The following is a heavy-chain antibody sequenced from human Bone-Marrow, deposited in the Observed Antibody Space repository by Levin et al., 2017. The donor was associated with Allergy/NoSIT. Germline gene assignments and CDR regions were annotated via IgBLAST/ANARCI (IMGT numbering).Heavy chain of an antibody. CDR1: GGPISSGDYY. Sequence: NPSETLSLTCGLSGGPISSGDYYWNWIRHFPGKGLEWIGYLSNSGSSDYNPSLKRRATISVDLSKRQFSLNLGSVTAADAAVYYWARDVGSWQRRYFYFDVWGRGTVVLVS. CDR3: ARDVGSWQRRYFYFDV. CDR2: LSNSGSS. D-gene: IGHD3-10*01. J-gene: IGHJ2*01. V-gene: IGHV4-31*11.